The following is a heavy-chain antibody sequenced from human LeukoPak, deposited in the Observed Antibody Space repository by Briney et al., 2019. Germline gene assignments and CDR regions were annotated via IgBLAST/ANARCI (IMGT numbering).Heavy chain of an antibody. CDR1: GFTFSSYS. D-gene: IGHD4-17*01. CDR2: ISSSSSYI. V-gene: IGHV3-21*01. J-gene: IGHJ5*02. CDR3: ARDKPDYGDYDFDP. Sequence: GGSLRLSCAASGFTFSSYSMNWVRQAPGKGLEWVSSISSSSSYIYYADSVKGRFTISRDNAKNLLYLQMNSLRAEDTAVYYCARDKPDYGDYDFDPWGQGTLVTVSS.